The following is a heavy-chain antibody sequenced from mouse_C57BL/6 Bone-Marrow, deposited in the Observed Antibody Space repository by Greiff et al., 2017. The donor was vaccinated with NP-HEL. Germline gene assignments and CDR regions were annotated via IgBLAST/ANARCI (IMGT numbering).Heavy chain of an antibody. CDR3: AAGWLLAWFAY. D-gene: IGHD2-3*01. CDR1: GYTFTSYG. CDR2: IYPRSGNT. Sequence: VQRVESGAELARPGASVKLSCKASGYTFTSYGISWVKQRTGQGLEWIGEIYPRSGNTYYNEKFKGKANLTAEKSSSTAYMELRSLTSEDSAVYFCAAGWLLAWFAYWGQGTLVTVSA. V-gene: IGHV1-81*01. J-gene: IGHJ3*01.